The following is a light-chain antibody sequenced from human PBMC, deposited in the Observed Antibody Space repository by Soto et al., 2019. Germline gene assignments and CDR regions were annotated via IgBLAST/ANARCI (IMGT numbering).Light chain of an antibody. V-gene: IGLV1-40*01. CDR2: GNS. CDR3: QSCDSSLSVI. CDR1: SSNIGAGYD. J-gene: IGLJ1*01. Sequence: QSVLXQPPSVSGAPGQRVTISCTGSSSNIGAGYDVHWYQQLPGTAPKLLIYGNSNRPSGVPDRFSGSKSGTSASLAITGLQAEDEADYYCQSCDSSLSVIFGTGTKVTVL.